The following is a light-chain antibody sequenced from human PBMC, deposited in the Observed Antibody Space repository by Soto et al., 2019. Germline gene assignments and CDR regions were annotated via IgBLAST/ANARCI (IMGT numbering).Light chain of an antibody. CDR1: NIGSKS. J-gene: IGLJ1*01. CDR3: QLWDSSTDPND. Sequence: SYELTQPPSVSVAPGKTARITCGGNNIGSKSVHWYQQKRGQAPVLVIYYDSDRPSGIPERFSGSNSGNTATLTISRVEAGDEADYYRQLWDSSTDPNDSGTGPKLPV. V-gene: IGLV3-21*04. CDR2: YDS.